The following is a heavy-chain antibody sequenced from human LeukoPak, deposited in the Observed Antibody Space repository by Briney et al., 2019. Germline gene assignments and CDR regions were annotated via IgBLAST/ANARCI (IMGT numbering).Heavy chain of an antibody. CDR3: AREVGSGWYNIDY. CDR1: GYTLTAYY. CDR2: INPNSGGT. Sequence: ASVKVSCKASGYTLTAYYMHWVRQAPGQGLEWMGWINPNSGGTNYAQKFQGRVTMTRDTSISTAYMELSRLRSDDTAVYYCAREVGSGWYNIDYWGQGTLVTVSS. D-gene: IGHD6-19*01. J-gene: IGHJ4*02. V-gene: IGHV1-2*02.